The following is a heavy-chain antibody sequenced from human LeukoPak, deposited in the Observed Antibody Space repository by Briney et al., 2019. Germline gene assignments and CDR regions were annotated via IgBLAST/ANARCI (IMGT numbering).Heavy chain of an antibody. V-gene: IGHV4-4*02. CDR3: ARDGD. D-gene: IGHD7-27*01. J-gene: IGHJ3*01. CDR2: IYYSGST. CDR1: GGSIISNDW. Sequence: SETLSLTCAVSGGSIISNDWWSWVRQPPGKGLEWIGYIYYSGSTNYNPSLKSRVTISVDTSKNQFSLKLSSVTAADTAVYYCARDGDWGQGTMVTVSS.